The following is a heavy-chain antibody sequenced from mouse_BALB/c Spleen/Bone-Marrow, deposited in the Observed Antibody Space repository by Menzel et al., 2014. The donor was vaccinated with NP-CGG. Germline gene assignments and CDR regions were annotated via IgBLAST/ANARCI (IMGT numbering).Heavy chain of an antibody. D-gene: IGHD2-4*01. CDR1: GYSITSCYY. Sequence: EVKVEESGPGLVKPSQSLSLPCSVTGYSITSCYYWDWIRPFPGNKLGWMGYISYDGSNNYNPSLKNRISITRDTSKNQFILKLNSVSTEDTDTYYCATIYYDYDGYIDDWGAGTSVTVSS. CDR3: ATIYYDYDGYIDD. J-gene: IGHJ1*01. V-gene: IGHV3-6*02. CDR2: ISYDGSN.